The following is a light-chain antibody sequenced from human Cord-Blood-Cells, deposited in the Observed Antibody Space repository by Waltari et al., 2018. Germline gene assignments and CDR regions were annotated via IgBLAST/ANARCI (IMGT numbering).Light chain of an antibody. V-gene: IGKV3-11*01. Sequence: EIVLTQSPATLSLSPGERATLSCRASQRVSSYLAWYQQKPGQAPRRLIYDAANRATGIPARFSGSGSGTDFTLTISSLEPEDFAAYYCQQRSNWPPALTFGGGTKVEIK. CDR3: QQRSNWPPALT. CDR2: DAA. CDR1: QRVSSY. J-gene: IGKJ4*01.